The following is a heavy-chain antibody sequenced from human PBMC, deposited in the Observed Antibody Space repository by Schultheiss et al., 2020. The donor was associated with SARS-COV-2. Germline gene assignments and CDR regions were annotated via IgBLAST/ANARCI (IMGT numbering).Heavy chain of an antibody. CDR2: INHSGST. J-gene: IGHJ6*02. Sequence: SQTLSLTCAFYGGSFSGYYWSWIRQPPGKGLEWIGEINHSGSTNYNPSLKSRVTISVDTSKNKFSLKLSSVTAADTAVYYCARGDGDGMDVWGQGTTVTVSS. CDR3: ARGDGDGMDV. V-gene: IGHV4-34*01. CDR1: GGSFSGYY. D-gene: IGHD3-10*01.